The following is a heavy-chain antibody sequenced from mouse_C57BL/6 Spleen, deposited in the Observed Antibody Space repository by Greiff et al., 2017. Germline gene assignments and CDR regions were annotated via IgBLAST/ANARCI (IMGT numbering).Heavy chain of an antibody. CDR3: ARGEGLLFDY. CDR1: GYSITSGYY. CDR2: ISYDGSN. Sequence: DVKLQESGPGLVKPSQSLSLTCSVTGYSITSGYYWNWIRQFPGNKLEWMGYISYDGSNNYNPSLKNRISITRDTSKNQFFLKLNSVTTEDTATYYCARGEGLLFDYWGQGTTLTVSS. V-gene: IGHV3-6*01. J-gene: IGHJ2*01. D-gene: IGHD2-3*01.